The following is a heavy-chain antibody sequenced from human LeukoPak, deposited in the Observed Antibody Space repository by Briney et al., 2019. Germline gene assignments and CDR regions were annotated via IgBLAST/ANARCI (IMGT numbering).Heavy chain of an antibody. CDR2: IYYSGST. CDR3: ARVGGYNDAFDI. CDR1: GGSISSYY. Sequence: PSETLSLTCTVSGGSISSYYWSWIRQPPGKGLEWIAYIYYSGSTNYNPSLKSQVTISLDTSKNQFFLKLSSVTAADTAIYYCARVGGYNDAFDIWGQGTMVTVSS. V-gene: IGHV4-59*01. J-gene: IGHJ3*02. D-gene: IGHD5-24*01.